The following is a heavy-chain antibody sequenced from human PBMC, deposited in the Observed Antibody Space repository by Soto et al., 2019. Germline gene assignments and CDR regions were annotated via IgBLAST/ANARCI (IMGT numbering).Heavy chain of an antibody. D-gene: IGHD5-12*01. V-gene: IGHV1-2*04. Sequence: GASVKVSCKASGYTFTGYYMHWVRQAPGQGLEWMGWINPNSGGTNYAQKFQGWVTMTRDTSISTAYMELSRLRSDDTAVYYCARAKWLRSNWFDPWGQGTLVTVAS. J-gene: IGHJ5*02. CDR2: INPNSGGT. CDR1: GYTFTGYY. CDR3: ARAKWLRSNWFDP.